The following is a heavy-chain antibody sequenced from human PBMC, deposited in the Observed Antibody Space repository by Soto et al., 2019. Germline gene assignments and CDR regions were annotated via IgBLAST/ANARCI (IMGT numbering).Heavy chain of an antibody. CDR3: ARLGFGNNPYYFDY. Sequence: QVQLQESGPGLVKPSQTLSLTCTVSGSSISSGGYYWSLIRQHPGNGMEWLGYIYYSGSTYYTPSLKSRVITSVDTSKNGFSLKLSSVTAADTAVYYGARLGFGNNPYYFDYWGQGTLVTVSS. CDR2: IYYSGST. D-gene: IGHD1-20*01. J-gene: IGHJ4*02. CDR1: GSSISSGGYY. V-gene: IGHV4-31*03.